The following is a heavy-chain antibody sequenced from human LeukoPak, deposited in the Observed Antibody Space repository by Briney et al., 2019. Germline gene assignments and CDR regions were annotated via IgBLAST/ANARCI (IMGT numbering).Heavy chain of an antibody. D-gene: IGHD3-9*01. Sequence: KPSETLSLTCTVSGGSISSSSYYWGWIRQPPGKGLEWIGSIYYSGNTDYNPSLKSRVTISVDTSKNQFSLKLSSVTAADTAVYYCARGGILTGYPDGKYFQHWGQGTLVTVSS. J-gene: IGHJ1*01. V-gene: IGHV4-39*07. CDR3: ARGGILTGYPDGKYFQH. CDR2: IYYSGNT. CDR1: GGSISSSSYY.